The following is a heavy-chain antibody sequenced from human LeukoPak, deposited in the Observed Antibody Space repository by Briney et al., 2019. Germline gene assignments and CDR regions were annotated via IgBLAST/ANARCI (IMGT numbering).Heavy chain of an antibody. CDR1: GGSFSGYY. D-gene: IGHD4-11*01. CDR2: INHSGST. V-gene: IGHV4-34*01. J-gene: IGHJ5*02. Sequence: SETLSLTCAVYGGSFSGYYWSWIRQPPGKGLEWIGEINHSGSTNYNPSLKSRVTISVDTSKNQFSLKLSSVTAADTAVYYCASTDPKGGDWFDPWGQGTLVTVSS. CDR3: ASTDPKGGDWFDP.